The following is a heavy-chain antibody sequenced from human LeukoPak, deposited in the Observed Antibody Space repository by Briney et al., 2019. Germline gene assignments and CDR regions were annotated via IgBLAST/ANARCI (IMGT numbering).Heavy chain of an antibody. CDR3: AREGHIAGLEY. J-gene: IGHJ4*02. CDR2: INPSVGNS. D-gene: IGHD1-26*01. V-gene: IGHV1-46*01. Sequence: VASVKVSCKPSGYTFTSYYMHWVRQAPGQGLEWMAIINPSVGNSSYAQKFQGRVTMTRDTSTSTVYMQLSSLRSEDTAVYYCAREGHIAGLEYWGQGTLVTVSS. CDR1: GYTFTSYY.